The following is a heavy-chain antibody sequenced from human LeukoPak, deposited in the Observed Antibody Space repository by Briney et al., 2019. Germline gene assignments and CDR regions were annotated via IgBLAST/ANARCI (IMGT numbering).Heavy chain of an antibody. Sequence: SETLSLTCAVYGGSFSGYYWSWIRQPPGKGLEWIGEINHSGSTNYNPSLKSQVTISVDTSKNQFSLKLSSVTAADTAVYYCARLRGYSYGTRGYYFDYWGQGTLVTVSS. CDR3: ARLRGYSYGTRGYYFDY. J-gene: IGHJ4*02. CDR1: GGSFSGYY. D-gene: IGHD5-18*01. CDR2: INHSGST. V-gene: IGHV4-34*01.